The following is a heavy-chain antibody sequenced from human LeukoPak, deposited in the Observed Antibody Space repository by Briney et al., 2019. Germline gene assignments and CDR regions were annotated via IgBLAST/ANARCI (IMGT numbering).Heavy chain of an antibody. CDR2: ISRRGST. D-gene: IGHD3/OR15-3a*01. CDR1: GVSFSGYY. Sequence: KPAETLSLTCAAYGVSFSGYYWSWIRQPPGKGLEWIGDISRRGSTNYNPSLKSRVTISVATSKNPFSPNLTSVSAADTAVYYCARCGLMTGYYTRWFAPWGQGTLVTVSS. J-gene: IGHJ5*02. V-gene: IGHV4-34*01. CDR3: ARCGLMTGYYTRWFAP.